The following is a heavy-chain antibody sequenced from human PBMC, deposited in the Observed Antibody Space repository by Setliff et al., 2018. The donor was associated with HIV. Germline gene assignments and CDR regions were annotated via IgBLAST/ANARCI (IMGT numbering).Heavy chain of an antibody. CDR2: INHSGST. V-gene: IGHV4-59*11. CDR1: GGSISSHY. D-gene: IGHD3-3*01. Sequence: PSETLSLTCTVSGGSISSHYWSWIRQPPGKGLEWIGEINHSGSTSYNPSLKSRVTISLDTSKNQFSLKLTSVTAADTAIYYCARGVLQYNFWRDRRDYHYMDVWGKGTTVTVSS. J-gene: IGHJ6*03. CDR3: ARGVLQYNFWRDRRDYHYMDV.